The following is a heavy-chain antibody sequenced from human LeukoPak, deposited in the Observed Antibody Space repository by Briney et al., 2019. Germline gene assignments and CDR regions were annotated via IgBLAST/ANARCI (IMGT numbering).Heavy chain of an antibody. V-gene: IGHV3-48*03. CDR3: ARDRGSGWDDAFDI. D-gene: IGHD6-19*01. J-gene: IGHJ3*02. CDR2: ISSSGSTI. CDR1: GFTFSSYE. Sequence: GRSLRLSCAASGFTFSSYEMNWVRQAPGKGLEWVSYISSSGSTIYYADSVKGRFTISRDNAKNSLYLQMNSLRAEDTAVYYCARDRGSGWDDAFDIWGQGTMVTVSS.